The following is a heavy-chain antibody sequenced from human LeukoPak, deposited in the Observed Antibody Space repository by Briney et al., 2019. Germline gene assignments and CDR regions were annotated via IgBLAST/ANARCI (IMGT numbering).Heavy chain of an antibody. V-gene: IGHV4-59*08. D-gene: IGHD2-15*01. CDR2: IYDTGSS. J-gene: IGHJ4*02. CDR3: ARHGGGSSPAKG. Sequence: SETLSLTCTVSGGSISNYYWRWLRQPPGKGLVWVGYIYDTGSSNYNTSLESRVTISVDTCKNQFSLKLSSVTAADTAVYYWARHGGGSSPAKGWGQGPLVTVSS. CDR1: GGSISNYY.